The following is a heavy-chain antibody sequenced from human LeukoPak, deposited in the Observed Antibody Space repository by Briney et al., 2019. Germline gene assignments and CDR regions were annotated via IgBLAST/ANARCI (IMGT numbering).Heavy chain of an antibody. J-gene: IGHJ4*02. Sequence: GGSLRLSCAASGLTFSNFAMSWVRQPPGKGLEWVSAVSGGGRSTFYADSVKGRFIISRDDSKNTLYLQMNSLRAEDTAVYYCAKDHSSGWPDCFDYWGQGALVTVSS. CDR3: AKDHSSGWPDCFDY. CDR2: VSGGGRST. V-gene: IGHV3-23*01. CDR1: GLTFSNFA. D-gene: IGHD6-19*01.